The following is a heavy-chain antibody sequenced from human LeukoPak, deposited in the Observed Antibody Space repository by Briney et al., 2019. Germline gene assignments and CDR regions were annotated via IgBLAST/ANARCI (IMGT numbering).Heavy chain of an antibody. J-gene: IGHJ5*02. D-gene: IGHD2-2*01. CDR2: IIPIFGTA. CDR1: GGTFSSYA. V-gene: IGHV1-69*13. CDR3: ARGVLEYQLLFWFDP. Sequence: SVKVSCKASGGTFSSYAISWVRQAPGQGLEWMGGIIPIFGTANYAQKFQGRVTITADESTSTAYMELSSLRFEDTAVYYCARGVLEYQLLFWFDPWGQGTLVTVSS.